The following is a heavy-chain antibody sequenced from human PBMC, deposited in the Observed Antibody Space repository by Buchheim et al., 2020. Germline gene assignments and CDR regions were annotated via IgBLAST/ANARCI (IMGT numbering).Heavy chain of an antibody. V-gene: IGHV3-74*01. CDR3: ARVNGYNPYY. CDR1: GFTFSSYW. Sequence: EVQLVESGGGLVQPGGSLRLSCPASGFTFSSYWMHWVRQAPGKGLVWVSRINSVVSSTSYADSLKVRSTIPRANAKNTLYLQMNSLRAEDTAVYYCARVNGYNPYYWGQGTL. J-gene: IGHJ4*02. CDR2: INSVVSST. D-gene: IGHD5-24*01.